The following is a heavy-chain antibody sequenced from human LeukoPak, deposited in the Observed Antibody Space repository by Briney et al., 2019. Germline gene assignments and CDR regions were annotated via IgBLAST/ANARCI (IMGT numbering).Heavy chain of an antibody. CDR3: ARDSPYSSSWSSDYYFDY. V-gene: IGHV3-30-3*01. J-gene: IGHJ4*02. Sequence: GGSLRLSCAASGFTFSSYAMHWVRQAPGKGLEWVAVISYDGSNKYYADSVKGRFTISRDNSKNTLYLQMNSLRAEDTAVYYCARDSPYSSSWSSDYYFDYWGQGTLVTVSS. CDR1: GFTFSSYA. D-gene: IGHD6-13*01. CDR2: ISYDGSNK.